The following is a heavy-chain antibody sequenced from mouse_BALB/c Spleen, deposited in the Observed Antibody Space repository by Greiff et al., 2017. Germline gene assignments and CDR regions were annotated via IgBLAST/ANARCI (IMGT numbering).Heavy chain of an antibody. CDR1: GYSITSGYY. CDR3: ARDYGSSDY. CDR2: ISYDGSN. D-gene: IGHD1-1*01. J-gene: IGHJ2*01. Sequence: DVKLQESGPGLVKPSQSLSLTCSVTGYSITSGYYWNWIRQFPGNKLEWMGYISYDGSNNYNPSLKNRISITRDTSKNQFFLKLNSVTTEDTATYYCARDYGSSDYWGQGTTLTVSS. V-gene: IGHV3-6*02.